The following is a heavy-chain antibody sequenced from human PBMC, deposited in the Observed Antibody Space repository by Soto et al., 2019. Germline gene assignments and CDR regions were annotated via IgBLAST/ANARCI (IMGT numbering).Heavy chain of an antibody. CDR3: ARDYFDSSDYTTNWFDP. CDR1: GDSISNSRFY. D-gene: IGHD3-22*01. CDR2: IYHTGNA. Sequence: SETLSLTCSVSGDSISNSRFYWAWIRQPPGEGLEWIGSIYHTGNAYYNPSLKSRVTIFVDTSKNQFSLKLTSVTAADTSLYYCARDYFDSSDYTTNWFDPWGQGTLVTVS. J-gene: IGHJ5*02. V-gene: IGHV4-39*01.